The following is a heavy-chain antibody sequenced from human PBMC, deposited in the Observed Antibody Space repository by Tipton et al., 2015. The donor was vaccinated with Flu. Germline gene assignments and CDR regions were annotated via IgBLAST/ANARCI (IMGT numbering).Heavy chain of an antibody. CDR2: IYHNSGST. CDR3: ARGPRGRTAMVSLGY. CDR1: GGPISSSSYY. Sequence: TLSLTCTVSGGPISSSSYYWGWIRQPPGKGLEWIGSIYHNSGSTYYNPSLKSRVTISVDTSKNQCSRKLSSVTAADTAVYYCARGPRGRTAMVSLGYWGPGILFTVSS. J-gene: IGHJ4*01. V-gene: IGHV4-39*07. D-gene: IGHD5-18*01.